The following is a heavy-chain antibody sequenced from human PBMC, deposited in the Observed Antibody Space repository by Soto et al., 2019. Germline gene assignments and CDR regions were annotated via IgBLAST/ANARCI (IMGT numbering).Heavy chain of an antibody. D-gene: IGHD3-10*01. CDR1: GGTFSSYA. CDR2: IIPIFGTA. J-gene: IGHJ4*02. V-gene: IGHV1-69*01. Sequence: QVQLVQSGAEVKKPGSSVKVSCKASGGTFSSYAISWVRQAPGQGLEWMGGIIPIFGTANYAQKFQGRVTITADESTSTAYMELSSLRSEDTAVYYCARDSLLWFGHWTYYFDYWGQGTLVTVSS. CDR3: ARDSLLWFGHWTYYFDY.